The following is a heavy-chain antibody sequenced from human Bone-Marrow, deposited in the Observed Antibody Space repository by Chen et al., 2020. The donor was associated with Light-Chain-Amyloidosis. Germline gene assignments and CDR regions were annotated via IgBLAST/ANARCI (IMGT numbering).Heavy chain of an antibody. CDR2: IYPDDSDA. D-gene: IGHD5-12*01. Sequence: DVQLEQSGPEVKKPGESLKISCKGSGYTVPNYWIGWVRQMTGKGLEWMGFIYPDDSDARYSPSFEGQVTISADKSITTAYLQWRSLKASDTAMYYCARRRDGYNFDYWGQGTLVTVSS. CDR1: GYTVPNYW. V-gene: IGHV5-51*01. CDR3: ARRRDGYNFDY. J-gene: IGHJ4*02.